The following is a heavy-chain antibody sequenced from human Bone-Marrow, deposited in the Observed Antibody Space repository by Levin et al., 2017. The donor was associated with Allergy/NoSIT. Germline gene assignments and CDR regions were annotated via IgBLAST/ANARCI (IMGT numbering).Heavy chain of an antibody. D-gene: IGHD3-10*01. J-gene: IGHJ4*02. CDR2: LYNGDRT. CDR3: ATDEGFGAL. CDR1: GSMSWVRQ. Sequence: GESLKISCTASGSMSWVRQMSWVRQAPGKGLEFVSVLYNGDRTFYAESVKGRFTISRDNSKNTVYLDMRSLRTEDTAVYYCATDEGFGALWGQGTLVTVSS. V-gene: IGHV3-66*02.